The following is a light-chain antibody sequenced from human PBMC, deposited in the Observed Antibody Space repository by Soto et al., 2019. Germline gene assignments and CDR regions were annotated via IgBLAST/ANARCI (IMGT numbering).Light chain of an antibody. CDR1: QSVSSSY. Sequence: DIVLTQSPGPLSLSPGERATLSCRSSQSVSSSYLAWYQQKAGQAPRLIIYGASSRATGIPDRFSGSWSGTDCTLTISRLEPEDFAVYYCQQYGSSPITLGQGTRLEI. CDR2: GAS. V-gene: IGKV3-20*01. J-gene: IGKJ5*01. CDR3: QQYGSSPIT.